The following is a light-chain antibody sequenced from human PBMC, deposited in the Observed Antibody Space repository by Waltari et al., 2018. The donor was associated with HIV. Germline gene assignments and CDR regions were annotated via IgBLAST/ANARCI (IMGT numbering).Light chain of an antibody. V-gene: IGLV3-21*04. Sequence: SYVLTQPPSVSVAPGKTARITCGGNNIGSKGVHWYQQKPGHATVLVIYYDSHRPSGIPERFSGSTSGNTATLTISRVEAGDEADYYCQLWDGTGDHPGVFGTGTQVTVL. CDR3: QLWDGTGDHPGV. CDR1: NIGSKG. J-gene: IGLJ1*01. CDR2: YDS.